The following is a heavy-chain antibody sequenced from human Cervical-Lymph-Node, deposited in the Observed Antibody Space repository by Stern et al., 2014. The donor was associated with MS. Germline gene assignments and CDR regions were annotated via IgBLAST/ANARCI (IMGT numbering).Heavy chain of an antibody. V-gene: IGHV1-69*01. CDR3: ARDLSGIGYYDY. CDR1: GGTFTTYA. CDR2: INPMSGTE. J-gene: IGHJ4*02. Sequence: VQLVESGAEVKKPGSPVRVSCKASGGTFTTYAISWVRQAPGPGLEWMGWINPMSGTEKVAQKFQGRVTITADASTTTAYMELSSLKFDDTAVYYCARDLSGIGYYDYWGQGTLVAVSS. D-gene: IGHD3-22*01.